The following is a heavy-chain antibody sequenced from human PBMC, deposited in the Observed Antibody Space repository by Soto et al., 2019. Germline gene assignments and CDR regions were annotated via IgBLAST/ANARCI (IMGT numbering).Heavy chain of an antibody. CDR1: GFTFSSYS. J-gene: IGHJ4*02. D-gene: IGHD5-12*01. Sequence: EVQLVESGGGLVKPGGSLRLSCAASGFTFSSYSMNWVRQAPGKGLEWVSSISSSSSYIYYADSVKGRFTISRDNAKNYLNLQMNSLRTEDSAVYYCAREVSKSSGYDCDCWGQGTLVTVS. V-gene: IGHV3-21*01. CDR3: AREVSKSSGYDCDC. CDR2: ISSSSSYI.